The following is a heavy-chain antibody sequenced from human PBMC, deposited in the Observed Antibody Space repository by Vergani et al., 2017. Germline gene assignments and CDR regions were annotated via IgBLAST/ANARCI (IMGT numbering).Heavy chain of an antibody. J-gene: IGHJ4*02. Sequence: QVQLVQSGAEVKKPGASVKVSCKVSGYTLTELSMHWVRQAPGKGLEWMGGFDREDGETIYAQKFQGRVTITEDTSTDTAYMELSSLRSEDPAVYYCATVSYYYGSASYSGDYWGQGTLVTVSS. CDR1: GYTLTELS. D-gene: IGHD3-10*01. CDR2: FDREDGET. V-gene: IGHV1-24*01. CDR3: ATVSYYYGSASYSGDY.